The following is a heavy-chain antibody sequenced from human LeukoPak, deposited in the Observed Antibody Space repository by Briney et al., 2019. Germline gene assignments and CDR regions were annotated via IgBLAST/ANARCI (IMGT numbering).Heavy chain of an antibody. J-gene: IGHJ3*02. V-gene: IGHV3-66*01. CDR3: ARERLYYYDSSGPLDI. Sequence: GGSLRLSCAASGFTVSSNYMSWVRQAPGKGLEWVPVIYSGGSTYYADSVKGRFTISRDNSKNTLYLQMNSLRAEDTAVYYCARERLYYYDSSGPLDIWGQGTMVTVSS. D-gene: IGHD3-22*01. CDR1: GFTVSSNY. CDR2: IYSGGST.